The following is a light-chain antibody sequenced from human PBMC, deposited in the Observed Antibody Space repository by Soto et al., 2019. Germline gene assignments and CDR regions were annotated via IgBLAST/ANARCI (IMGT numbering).Light chain of an antibody. V-gene: IGKV3-15*01. CDR2: GAS. CDR3: QQYNNWWT. Sequence: EIVMTQSPATLSVSPGERATLSCRASQSVRSSLAWYQQKPGQAPRFLIYGASTRATGIPARFSGSGSGTEFTLTISSLQSEDFAIYYCQQYNNWWTFGQGTKVEIK. CDR1: QSVRSS. J-gene: IGKJ1*01.